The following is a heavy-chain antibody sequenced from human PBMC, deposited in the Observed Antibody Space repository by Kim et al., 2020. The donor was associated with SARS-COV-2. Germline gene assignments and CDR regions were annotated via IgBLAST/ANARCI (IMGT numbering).Heavy chain of an antibody. V-gene: IGHV3-33*01. CDR3: ARDPLLWFGHFDL. CDR1: GFTFSSYG. Sequence: GGSLRLSCAASGFTFSSYGMHWVRQAPGKGLEWVAVIWYDGSNKYYADSVKGRFTISRDNSKNTLYLQMNSLRAEDTAVYYCARDPLLWFGHFDLWGRGTLVTVSS. D-gene: IGHD3-10*01. CDR2: IWYDGSNK. J-gene: IGHJ2*01.